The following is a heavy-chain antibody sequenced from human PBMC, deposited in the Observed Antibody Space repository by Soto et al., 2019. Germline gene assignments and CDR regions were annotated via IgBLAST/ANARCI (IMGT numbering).Heavy chain of an antibody. J-gene: IGHJ6*02. Sequence: VQLVESGGGLVKPGGSLRLSCAASGFIFSDYYMTWIRQAPGKGLEWLSWSSNRDRSTYYADSVKDRFVVSKDNVKNLVNLQMNSLRAEDTAVYFCARAWKIEKFGVISMSKGLDVWGQGTTVTVSS. V-gene: IGHV3-11*01. D-gene: IGHD3-3*01. CDR1: GFIFSDYY. CDR3: ARAWKIEKFGVISMSKGLDV. CDR2: SSNRDRST.